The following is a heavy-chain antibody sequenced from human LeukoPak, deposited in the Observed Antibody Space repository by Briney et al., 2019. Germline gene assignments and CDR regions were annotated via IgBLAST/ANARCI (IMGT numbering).Heavy chain of an antibody. CDR2: INSDGSST. J-gene: IGHJ4*02. CDR1: GFTFSNYW. V-gene: IGHV3-74*01. Sequence: PGGSLRLSCAASGFTFSNYWMSWVRQAPGKGLVWVSRINSDGSSTSYADSVKGRFTISRDNAKNSLYLQMNSLRAEDTAVYYCARDVDYYGSGSPGYWGQGTLVTVSS. CDR3: ARDVDYYGSGSPGY. D-gene: IGHD3-10*01.